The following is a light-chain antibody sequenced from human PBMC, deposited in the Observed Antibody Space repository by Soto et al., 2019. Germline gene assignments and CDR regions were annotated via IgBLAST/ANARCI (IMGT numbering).Light chain of an antibody. CDR2: EVN. Sequence: QSVLTQPASVSGSPGQSITISCTGTSSDVGGYNYVSWYQQHPGKAPKLMIYEVNNRPSGVSNRFSGSKSGNTASLTISGLQAEDEADYYCSSFTSTSTYVLGTGTKLTVL. J-gene: IGLJ1*01. V-gene: IGLV2-14*01. CDR1: SSDVGGYNY. CDR3: SSFTSTSTYV.